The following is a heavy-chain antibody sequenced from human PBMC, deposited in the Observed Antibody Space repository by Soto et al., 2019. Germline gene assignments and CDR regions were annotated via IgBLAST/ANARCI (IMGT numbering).Heavy chain of an antibody. CDR1: GYTFTSYY. Sequence: ASVKVSCKASGYTFTSYYMHWVRQAPGQGLEWMGIINPSGGRTSYAQKFKGRVTITADTSTSTAYMELSSLRSEDTAVYYCVSSPKKNRLGYCSGGSCYQWGQGTLVTVSS. CDR2: INPSGGRT. J-gene: IGHJ4*02. V-gene: IGHV1-46*01. D-gene: IGHD2-15*01. CDR3: VSSPKKNRLGYCSGGSCYQ.